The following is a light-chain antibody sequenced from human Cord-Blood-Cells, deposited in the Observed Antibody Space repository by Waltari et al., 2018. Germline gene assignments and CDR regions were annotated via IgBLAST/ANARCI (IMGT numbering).Light chain of an antibody. CDR2: YKSDSDK. CDR3: MIWHSSAWV. J-gene: IGLJ3*02. V-gene: IGLV5-45*01. Sequence: SLSASPGASASLTCTLRSGINVGTYRIYWYQQKPGSPPQYLLRYKSDSDKQQGSGVPSRFSGSKDASANAGILLISGLQSEDEADYYCMIWHSSAWVFGGGTKLTVL. CDR1: SGINVGTYR.